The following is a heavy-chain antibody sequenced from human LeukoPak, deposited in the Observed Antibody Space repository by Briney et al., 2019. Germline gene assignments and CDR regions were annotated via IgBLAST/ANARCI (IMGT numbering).Heavy chain of an antibody. J-gene: IGHJ6*03. CDR2: MNPNSGNT. Sequence: ASVKVSCKASGYTFTSHGISWVRQAPGQGLEWMGWMNPNSGNTGYAQKFQGRVTMTRNTSIRTAYMELSSLRSEDTAVYYCARYRTMVRGVINYYYYYVDVWGKGTTVTVSS. CDR1: GYTFTSHG. V-gene: IGHV1-8*02. CDR3: ARYRTMVRGVINYYYYYVDV. D-gene: IGHD3-10*01.